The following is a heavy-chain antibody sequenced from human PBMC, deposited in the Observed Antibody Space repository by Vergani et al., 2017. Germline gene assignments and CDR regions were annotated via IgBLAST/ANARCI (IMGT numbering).Heavy chain of an antibody. D-gene: IGHD3-3*01. Sequence: QVQLVESGGGLVKPGGSLRLSCAASGFTFSDYYMSWIRQAPGKGLEWVAVISYDGSNKYYADSVKGRFTISRDNSKNTLYLQMNSLRAEDTAVYYCAKVGAIFGVVINTQVPSDDYWGQGTLVTVSS. CDR1: GFTFSDYY. CDR3: AKVGAIFGVVINTQVPSDDY. CDR2: ISYDGSNK. V-gene: IGHV3-30*18. J-gene: IGHJ4*02.